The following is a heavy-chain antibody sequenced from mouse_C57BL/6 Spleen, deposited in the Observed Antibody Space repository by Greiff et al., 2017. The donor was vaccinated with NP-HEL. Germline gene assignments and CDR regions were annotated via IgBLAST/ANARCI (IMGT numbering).Heavy chain of an antibody. V-gene: IGHV5-17*01. CDR1: GFTFSDYG. D-gene: IGHD2-12*01. Sequence: DVHLVESGGGLVKPGGSLKLSCAASGFTFSDYGMHWVRQAPEKGLEWVAYISSGSSTIYYADTVKGRFTISRDNAKNTLFLQMTSLRSEDTAMYYCARARRAIYYAMDYWGQGTSVTVSS. J-gene: IGHJ4*01. CDR2: ISSGSSTI. CDR3: ARARRAIYYAMDY.